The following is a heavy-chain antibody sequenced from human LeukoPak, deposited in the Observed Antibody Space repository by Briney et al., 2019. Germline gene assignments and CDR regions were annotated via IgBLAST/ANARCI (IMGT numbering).Heavy chain of an antibody. J-gene: IGHJ4*02. CDR1: GFTFSSYA. D-gene: IGHD4-17*01. CDR2: ISGSGGST. V-gene: IGHV3-23*01. CDR3: ATAHTVTTARY. Sequence: GGSLRLSCAASGFTFSSYAMSWVRQAPGKGLEWVSAISGSGGSTYYADSVKGRFTISRDNSKNTLYLQMNSLRAEDTAVYYSATAHTVTTARYWGQGTLVTVSS.